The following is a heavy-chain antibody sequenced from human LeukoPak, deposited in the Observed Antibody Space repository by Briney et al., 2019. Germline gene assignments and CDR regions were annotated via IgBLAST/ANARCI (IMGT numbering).Heavy chain of an antibody. V-gene: IGHV3-11*01. CDR3: AREDSGGNSFDY. J-gene: IGHJ4*02. Sequence: GGSLRLSCAASGFTVSDYYVSWIRQAPGKGLEWVAFISNSGFTTYYADSVKGRFTVSRDNAKDSVSLQMDSLRADDTARYYCAREDSGGNSFDYWGQGAQVTVS. CDR2: ISNSGFTT. CDR1: GFTVSDYY. D-gene: IGHD4/OR15-4a*01.